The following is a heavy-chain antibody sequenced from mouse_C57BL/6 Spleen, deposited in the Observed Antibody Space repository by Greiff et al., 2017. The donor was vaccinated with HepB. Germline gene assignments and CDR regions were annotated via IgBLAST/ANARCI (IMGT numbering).Heavy chain of an antibody. CDR2: IRNKANGYTT. CDR3: ARYGAVVPLDY. D-gene: IGHD1-1*01. Sequence: DVMLVESGGGLVQPGGSLSLSCAASGFTFTDYYMSWVRQPPGKALEWLGFIRNKANGYTTEYSASVKGRFTISRDNSQSILYLQMNALRAEDSATYYCARYGAVVPLDYWGQGTTLTVSS. V-gene: IGHV7-3*01. J-gene: IGHJ2*01. CDR1: GFTFTDYY.